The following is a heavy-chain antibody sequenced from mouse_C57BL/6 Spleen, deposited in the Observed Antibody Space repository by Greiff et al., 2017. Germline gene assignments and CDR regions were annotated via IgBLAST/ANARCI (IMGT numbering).Heavy chain of an antibody. D-gene: IGHD1-1*01. Sequence: EVKVVESGGGLVQPGGSLSLSCAASGFTFTDYYMSWVRQPPGKALEWLGFIRNKANGYTTEYSASVKGRFTISRDNSQSILYLQMNALRAEDSATYYCARWGVVAPGYFDYWGQGTTLTVSS. CDR1: GFTFTDYY. CDR3: ARWGVVAPGYFDY. CDR2: IRNKANGYTT. V-gene: IGHV7-3*01. J-gene: IGHJ2*01.